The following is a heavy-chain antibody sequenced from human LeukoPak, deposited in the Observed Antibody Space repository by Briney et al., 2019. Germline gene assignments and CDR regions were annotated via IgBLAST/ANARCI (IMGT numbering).Heavy chain of an antibody. D-gene: IGHD4-17*01. CDR2: ISTRSYYM. J-gene: IGHJ2*01. CDR1: GFIFSSYS. V-gene: IGHV3-21*01. CDR3: ARDQTYGDYWYFDL. Sequence: GGSLRLSCAASGFIFSSYSMNWVRQAPGKGLEWVSSISTRSYYMYYADSVKGRFTISRDDAKNSVYLQMNSLRAEDTAVYYCARDQTYGDYWYFDLWGRGTLVTVSS.